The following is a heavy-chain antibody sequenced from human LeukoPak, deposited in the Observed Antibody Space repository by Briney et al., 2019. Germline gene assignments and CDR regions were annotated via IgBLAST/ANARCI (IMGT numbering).Heavy chain of an antibody. V-gene: IGHV4-31*03. CDR2: IYYSGST. CDR3: ARSERTTVTITYQNWFDP. J-gene: IGHJ5*02. CDR1: GGSISSGGYY. D-gene: IGHD4-17*01. Sequence: PSETLSLTCTVSGGSISSGGYYWSWIRQHPGKGLEWIGYIYYSGSTYYNPSLKSRVTISVDTSKNQFSLKLSSVTAADTAVYYCARSERTTVTITYQNWFDPWGQGTLVTVSS.